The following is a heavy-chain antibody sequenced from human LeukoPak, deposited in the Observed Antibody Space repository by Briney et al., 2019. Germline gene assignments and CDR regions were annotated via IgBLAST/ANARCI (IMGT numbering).Heavy chain of an antibody. CDR2: IYYSGST. D-gene: IGHD6-13*01. Sequence: SETLSLTCTVSGGSISSYYWSWIRQPPGKGLEWIGYIYYSGSTNYNPSLKSRVTISVDTSKNQFSLKLSSVTAADTAVYYCARLKGAAAGGGAFDIWGQGTMVTVSS. J-gene: IGHJ3*02. V-gene: IGHV4-59*08. CDR3: ARLKGAAAGGGAFDI. CDR1: GGSISSYY.